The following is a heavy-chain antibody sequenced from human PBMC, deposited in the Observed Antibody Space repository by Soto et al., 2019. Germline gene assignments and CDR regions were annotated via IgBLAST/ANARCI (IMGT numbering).Heavy chain of an antibody. D-gene: IGHD4-17*01. CDR3: ARGRYCDYGGFDY. J-gene: IGHJ4*02. CDR2: INHSGST. Sequence: QVQLQQWGAGLLKPSETLSLTCAVYGGSFSGYYWSWIRQPPGKGLEWIGEINHSGSTNYNPSLKSRVTISVDTSKNQFSLKLSSVTAADTAVYYCARGRYCDYGGFDYWGQGTLVTVSS. V-gene: IGHV4-34*01. CDR1: GGSFSGYY.